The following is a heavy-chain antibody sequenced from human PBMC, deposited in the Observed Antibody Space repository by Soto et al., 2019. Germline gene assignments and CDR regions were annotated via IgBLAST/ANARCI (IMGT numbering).Heavy chain of an antibody. Sequence: EVQLLESGGGLVQPGGSLRLSCSASGFTFSGYVMNWVRQAPGKGLEGVSFISGSGGATYYADSVKGRFTISRDNSKNTLYLQMNSLRAEDTAVYYCATGEYFDYVLSFDSWGQGTLVTVSS. J-gene: IGHJ4*02. CDR1: GFTFSGYV. D-gene: IGHD3-9*01. V-gene: IGHV3-23*01. CDR2: ISGSGGAT. CDR3: ATGEYFDYVLSFDS.